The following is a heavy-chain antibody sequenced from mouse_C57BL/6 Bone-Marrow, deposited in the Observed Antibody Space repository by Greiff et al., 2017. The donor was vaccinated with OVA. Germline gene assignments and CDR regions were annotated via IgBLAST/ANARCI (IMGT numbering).Heavy chain of an antibody. V-gene: IGHV1-55*01. Sequence: QVQLQQPGAELVKPGASVKMSCKASGYTFTSYWITWVKQRPGQGLEWIGDIYPGSGSTNYNEKFKSKATLTVDTSSSTAYMQLSSLTSEDSAVYYCARWDYGSGYYAMDYWGQGTSVTVSS. CDR3: ARWDYGSGYYAMDY. J-gene: IGHJ4*01. D-gene: IGHD1-1*01. CDR2: IYPGSGST. CDR1: GYTFTSYW.